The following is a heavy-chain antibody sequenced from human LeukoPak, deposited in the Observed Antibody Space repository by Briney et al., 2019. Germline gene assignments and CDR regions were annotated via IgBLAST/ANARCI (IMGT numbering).Heavy chain of an antibody. CDR2: IYTSGST. D-gene: IGHD2-2*02. CDR3: ASCSSTSCYTYYYMDV. J-gene: IGHJ6*03. V-gene: IGHV4-4*07. CDR1: GGSISSYY. Sequence: PSETLSLTCTVSGGSISSYYWSWIRQPAGKGLEWIGRIYTSGSTNYNPSLKSRVTMSVDTSKNQFSLKLSSVTAADTAVYYCASCSSTSCYTYYYMDVWGKGTTVTVSS.